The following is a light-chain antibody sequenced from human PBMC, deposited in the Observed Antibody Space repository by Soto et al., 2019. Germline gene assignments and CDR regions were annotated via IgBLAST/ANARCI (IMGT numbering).Light chain of an antibody. CDR1: QSVSSY. Sequence: ESVLTQSPATMSLSPGERATLSCRASQSVSSYLAWYQQKPGQAPRLLIYDADNRATGIPARFSGSGSGTDFTLTISSLEPEDFAVYYCQQRRQWPLTFGGGTKVEIK. V-gene: IGKV3-11*01. J-gene: IGKJ4*01. CDR3: QQRRQWPLT. CDR2: DAD.